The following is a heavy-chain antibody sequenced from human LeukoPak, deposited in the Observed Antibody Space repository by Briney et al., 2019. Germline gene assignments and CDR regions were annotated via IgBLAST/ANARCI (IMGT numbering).Heavy chain of an antibody. D-gene: IGHD2-2*01. CDR1: GGSISSSSYY. V-gene: IGHV4-39*07. CDR3: ARVSYQEGVDY. CDR2: ISPSGST. Sequence: SETLSLTCTASGGSISSSSYYWGWIRQPPGKGLEWIGRISPSGSTNYNPSLTSRVTISVDTSKNQFSLKLSFVTAADTAVYYCARVSYQEGVDYWGQGTLVTVSS. J-gene: IGHJ4*02.